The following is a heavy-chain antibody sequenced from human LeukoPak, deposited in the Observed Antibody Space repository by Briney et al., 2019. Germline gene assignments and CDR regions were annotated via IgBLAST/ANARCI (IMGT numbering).Heavy chain of an antibody. CDR2: ISSGGDIK. CDR3: ARDYRSGAPDYLDS. V-gene: IGHV3-30-3*01. Sequence: GGSLRLSCVASGFTFSTYDMHWVRQAPGKGLEWVAVISSGGDIKIYADSVRGRFTISRDNSKNTLYLEMNSLRVDDTAVYWCARDYRSGAPDYLDSWGQGTLVTVSS. CDR1: GFTFSTYD. J-gene: IGHJ4*02. D-gene: IGHD1-14*01.